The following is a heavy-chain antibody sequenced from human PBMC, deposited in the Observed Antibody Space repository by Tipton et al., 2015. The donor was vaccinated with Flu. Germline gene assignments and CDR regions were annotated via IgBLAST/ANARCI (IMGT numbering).Heavy chain of an antibody. CDR2: INHSGST. D-gene: IGHD4-17*01. Sequence: LRLSCAVYGGSFSGYYWSWIRQPPGKGLEWIGEINHSGSTNYNPSLKSRVTISVDTSKNQFSLKLSSVTAADTAVYYCAIHSTGRVLDYWGQGTLVTVSS. J-gene: IGHJ4*02. V-gene: IGHV4-34*01. CDR3: AIHSTGRVLDY. CDR1: GGSFSGYY.